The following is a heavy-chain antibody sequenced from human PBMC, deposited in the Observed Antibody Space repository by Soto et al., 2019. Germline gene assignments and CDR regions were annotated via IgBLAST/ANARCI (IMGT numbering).Heavy chain of an antibody. D-gene: IGHD1-7*01. CDR2: ISAGGITT. V-gene: IGHV3-23*01. CDR1: GFTFNNYA. Sequence: EVQLLESGGGLVQPGGSLRLSCAASGFTFNNYAMSWVRQAPGKGLEWVSSISAGGITTYYADSVKGRFIISRDNSKNTRSLQMNSLRAEDTAIYDCAKGRGPENSRPWGQGTLVTVSS. J-gene: IGHJ5*02. CDR3: AKGRGPENSRP.